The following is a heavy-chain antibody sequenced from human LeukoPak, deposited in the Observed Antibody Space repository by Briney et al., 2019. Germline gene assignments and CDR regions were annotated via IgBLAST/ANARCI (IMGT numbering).Heavy chain of an antibody. Sequence: PSETLSLTCTVSGVSISSSTYYWGWIRQPPGKGLEWIGNTYYDGRTYNNPSLKSRGTISVDTPKNQFSLKLRSVTAADTAVYYCATLEVGEGDFDYWGQGTLVTVSS. J-gene: IGHJ4*02. V-gene: IGHV4-39*01. D-gene: IGHD1-26*01. CDR2: TYYDGRT. CDR3: ATLEVGEGDFDY. CDR1: GVSISSSTYY.